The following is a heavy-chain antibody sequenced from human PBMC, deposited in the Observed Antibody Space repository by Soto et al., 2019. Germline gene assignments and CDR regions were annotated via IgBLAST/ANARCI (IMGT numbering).Heavy chain of an antibody. V-gene: IGHV4-61*01. CDR2: IYYSGST. CDR3: ATYCSGGSCYFPLLYY. D-gene: IGHD2-15*01. CDR1: GGSVSSGSYY. Sequence: QVQLQESGPGLVKPSETLSLTCTVSGGSVSSGSYYWSWIRQPPGKGLEWIGYIYYSGSTNYNPALKSRVTISVDTSKNQFSLKLSSVTAADTAVYYCATYCSGGSCYFPLLYYWGQGTLVTVSS. J-gene: IGHJ4*02.